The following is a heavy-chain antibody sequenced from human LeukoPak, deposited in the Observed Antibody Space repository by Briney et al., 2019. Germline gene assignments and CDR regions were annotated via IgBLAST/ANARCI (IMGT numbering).Heavy chain of an antibody. CDR2: INPNSGGT. CDR1: GYTFTGYY. CDR3: ARSPHILTGENFDY. J-gene: IGHJ4*02. V-gene: IGHV1-2*02. D-gene: IGHD3-9*01. Sequence: GASVKVSCKASGYTFTGYYMHWVRQAPGQGLEWMGWINPNSGGTNYAQKFQGRVTMTRDMSITTAYMEMSRLRSDDTALYYCARSPHILTGENFDYWGQGTLVTVSS.